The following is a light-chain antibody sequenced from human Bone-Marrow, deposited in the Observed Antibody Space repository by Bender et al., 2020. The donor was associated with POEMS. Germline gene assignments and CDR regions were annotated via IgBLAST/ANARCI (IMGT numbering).Light chain of an antibody. J-gene: IGLJ3*02. CDR2: KDR. Sequence: SYELTQPSSMSVSPGQTARITCSADAFPKRYAYWYQHKPGQAPVLLIYKDRERASGIPERFSGSSSGTIVTLTISGVQAEDEADYYCQSADSSGTRVFGGGTKLTVL. CDR1: AFPKRY. CDR3: QSADSSGTRV. V-gene: IGLV3-25*03.